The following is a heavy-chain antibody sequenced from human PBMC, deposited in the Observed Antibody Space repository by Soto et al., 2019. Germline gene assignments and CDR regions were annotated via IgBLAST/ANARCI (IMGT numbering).Heavy chain of an antibody. J-gene: IGHJ4*02. V-gene: IGHV3-23*01. Sequence: GGSLRLSCAASGFTFSSYAMSWVRQAPGKGLEWVSAISGSGGSTYYADSVKGRFTISRDNSKNTLYLQMNSLRAEDTAVYYCAKVPESGYDIFCLGYWGQGTLVTVSS. CDR2: ISGSGGST. CDR1: GFTFSSYA. D-gene: IGHD5-12*01. CDR3: AKVPESGYDIFCLGY.